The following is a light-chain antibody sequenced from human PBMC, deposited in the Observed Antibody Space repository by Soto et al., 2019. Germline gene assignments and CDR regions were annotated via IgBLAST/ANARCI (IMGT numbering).Light chain of an antibody. CDR3: HQFASTPRT. CDR1: QSVDRNY. Sequence: EIVLTQSPGTLSLSPGESATLSCRASQSVDRNYLAWFQQKPGQAPRLLIYGASSRATGIPPRFSGSGSGTEFVLTISGLDPEDFAVYYCHQFASTPRTFGQGTKVESK. CDR2: GAS. J-gene: IGKJ1*01. V-gene: IGKV3-20*01.